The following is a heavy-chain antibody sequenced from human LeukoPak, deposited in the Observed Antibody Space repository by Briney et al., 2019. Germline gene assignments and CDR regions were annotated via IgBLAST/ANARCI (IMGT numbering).Heavy chain of an antibody. Sequence: PGGSLRLSCAASVFTLSKYWMLWVRQAPGKGLESVSRINTDGTATTYADSVKGRFTVSRDNADNTMFLQMNSVRDEDTAVYYCATKQWLAPPPDSWGQGTPVTVSS. CDR1: VFTLSKYW. D-gene: IGHD6-19*01. CDR2: INTDGTAT. CDR3: ATKQWLAPPPDS. J-gene: IGHJ4*02. V-gene: IGHV3-74*01.